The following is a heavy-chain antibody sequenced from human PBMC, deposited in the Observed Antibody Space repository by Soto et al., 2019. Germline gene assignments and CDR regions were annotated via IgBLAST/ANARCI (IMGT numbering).Heavy chain of an antibody. CDR1: GFTFSSYA. CDR3: AKVVVVPAAKVLIAAACIDYFDY. Sequence: EVQLLESGGGLVQPGGSLRLSCAASGFTFSSYAMSWVRQAPGKGLEWVSAISGSGGSTYYADSVKGRFTISRDNSKNTLYLQMNSLRAEDTAVYYCAKVVVVPAAKVLIAAACIDYFDYWGQGTLVTVSS. CDR2: ISGSGGST. D-gene: IGHD2-2*01. V-gene: IGHV3-23*01. J-gene: IGHJ4*02.